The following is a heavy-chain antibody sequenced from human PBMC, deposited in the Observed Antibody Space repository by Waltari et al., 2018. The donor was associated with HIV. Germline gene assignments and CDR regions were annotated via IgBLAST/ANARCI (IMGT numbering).Heavy chain of an antibody. Sequence: QVQLVQSGAEVKNPGASVKVSCKASGSTLTLSGITWSRQAGSPRVAWVRHAPGQGLEWMGWISSYNGHTNYAQKLQGRVTMTTDTSTNPAYMELRSLRSDDTAVYYCARVRSSSWSPWYIDYWGQGTPVTVSS. V-gene: IGHV1-18*01. D-gene: IGHD6-6*01. CDR1: GSTLTLSG. CDR2: ISSYNGHT. J-gene: IGHJ4*02. CDR3: ARVRSSSWSPWYIDY.